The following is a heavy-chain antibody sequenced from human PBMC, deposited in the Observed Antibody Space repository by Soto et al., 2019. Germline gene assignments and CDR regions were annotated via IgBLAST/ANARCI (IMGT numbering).Heavy chain of an antibody. V-gene: IGHV3-74*01. CDR1: GFTFSSYW. CDR3: ARESPVLSWYFDL. J-gene: IGHJ2*01. Sequence: EVQLVESGGGLVQPGGSLRLSCAASGFTFSSYWMHWVRQAPGKGLVWVSRSNSDGSTTSYADSVRGRFTISRDDSKNTLYLQMSSLTTEETSVDYCARESPVLSWYFDLWGRGTLVTVSS. CDR2: SNSDGSTT.